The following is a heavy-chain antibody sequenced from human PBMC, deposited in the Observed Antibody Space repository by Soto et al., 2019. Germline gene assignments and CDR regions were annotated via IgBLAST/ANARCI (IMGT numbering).Heavy chain of an antibody. Sequence: PSETLSLTCTVSGGSISSYYWSWIRQPPGKGLEWIGYIYYSGSTNYNPSLKSRVTISVDTSKNQFSLKLSSVTAADTAVYYCARRGYDEIDYWGKGTLVTVSS. J-gene: IGHJ4*02. CDR3: ARRGYDEIDY. V-gene: IGHV4-59*08. D-gene: IGHD5-12*01. CDR1: GGSISSYY. CDR2: IYYSGST.